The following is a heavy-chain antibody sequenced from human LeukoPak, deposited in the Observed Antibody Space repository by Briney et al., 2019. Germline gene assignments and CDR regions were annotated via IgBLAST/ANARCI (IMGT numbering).Heavy chain of an antibody. V-gene: IGHV3-66*01. Sequence: PGGSLRLSCAASGFTVSSNYMSWVRQAPGKGLEWVSVIYTGGSTYYADSVKGRFTISRDNSKNTLYLQMNSLRPEDTAVYYCATGHVFYYDSSGPTLGDAFDIWGQGTMVTVSS. CDR1: GFTVSSNY. CDR3: ATGHVFYYDSSGPTLGDAFDI. J-gene: IGHJ3*02. D-gene: IGHD3-22*01. CDR2: IYTGGST.